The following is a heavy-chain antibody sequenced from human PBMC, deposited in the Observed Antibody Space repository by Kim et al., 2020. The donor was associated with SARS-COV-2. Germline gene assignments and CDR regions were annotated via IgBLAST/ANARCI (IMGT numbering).Heavy chain of an antibody. CDR1: GGSISSGGYY. V-gene: IGHV4-31*03. Sequence: SETLSLTCTVSGGSISSGGYYWSWIRQHPGKGLEWIGYIYYSGSTYYNPSLKSRVTISVDTSKNQFSLKLSSVTAAYTAVYYCASGHLGGFDYDSSGYHSLIDYWGQGTLVTVSS. D-gene: IGHD3-22*01. J-gene: IGHJ4*02. CDR3: ASGHLGGFDYDSSGYHSLIDY. CDR2: IYYSGST.